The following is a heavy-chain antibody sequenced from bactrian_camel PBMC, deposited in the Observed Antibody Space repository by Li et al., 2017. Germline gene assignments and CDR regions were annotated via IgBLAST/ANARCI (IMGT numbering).Heavy chain of an antibody. V-gene: IGHV3S40*01. J-gene: IGHJ4*01. CDR3: AARKAYGGSQPYES. Sequence: VQLVESGGGSVQAGGSLRLSCVASGFPFRSYAMSWVRQAPGKGLEWVSDIGIGGDSTSYADSVKGRFTISRDNAKNTVYLQLNRLKTEDTAMYYCAARKAYGGSQPYESWSQGTQVTVS. CDR1: GFPFRSYA. CDR2: IGIGGDST. D-gene: IGHD6*01.